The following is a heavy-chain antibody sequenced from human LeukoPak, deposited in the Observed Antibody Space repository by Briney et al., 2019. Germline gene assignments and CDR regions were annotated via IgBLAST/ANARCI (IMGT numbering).Heavy chain of an antibody. CDR2: INHSGST. CDR3: ARLKIAVAGGSDY. J-gene: IGHJ4*02. CDR1: GGSFSGYY. D-gene: IGHD6-19*01. V-gene: IGHV4-34*01. Sequence: SETPSLTCAVYGGSFSGYYWSWIRQPPGKGLEWIGEINHSGSTNYNPSLKSRVTISVDTSKNQFSLKLSSVTAADTAVYYCARLKIAVAGGSDYWGQGTLVTVSS.